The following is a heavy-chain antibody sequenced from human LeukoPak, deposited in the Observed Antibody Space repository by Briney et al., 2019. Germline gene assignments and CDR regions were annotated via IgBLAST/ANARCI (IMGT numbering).Heavy chain of an antibody. V-gene: IGHV3-64*01. Sequence: GGSLRLSCAASGFTFSSYAMHWVRQAPGKGLEYVSAISSNGGSTYYANSVKGRFTISRDNSKNTLYLQMGSLRAEDMAVYYCAREGYSSGWFYFDYWGQGTLVTASS. J-gene: IGHJ4*02. CDR1: GFTFSSYA. CDR2: ISSNGGST. CDR3: AREGYSSGWFYFDY. D-gene: IGHD6-19*01.